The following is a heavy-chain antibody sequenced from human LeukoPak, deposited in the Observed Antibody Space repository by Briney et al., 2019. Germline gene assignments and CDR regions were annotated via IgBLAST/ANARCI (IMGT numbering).Heavy chain of an antibody. CDR1: GGSFSCYY. D-gene: IGHD1/OR15-1a*01. CDR3: ARGPGTVGLSP. J-gene: IGHJ5*02. Sequence: PSETLSLTCAVYGGSFSCYYWSWIRQPPGKGLEWIGEINHSGDTSYNPSLRSRVTLSVDRSKNQFSLKVTSVTAADTGVYYCARGPGTVGLSPWGKGTLVSVSS. CDR2: INHSGDT. V-gene: IGHV4-34*01.